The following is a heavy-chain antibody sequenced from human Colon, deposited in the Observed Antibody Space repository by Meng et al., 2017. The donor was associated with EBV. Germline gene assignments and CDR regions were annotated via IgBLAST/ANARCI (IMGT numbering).Heavy chain of an antibody. J-gene: IGHJ4*02. CDR2: IYYSGST. CDR3: ARVSSGWDYFDY. Sequence: QVQLEASGPGLGNPSPTLSLTCTVSGGSVSSGGYYWNWIRQHPGKGLEWFGHIYYSGSTFYNPSLKRRVIISIDTSKNQFSLNLRSVTAADTAVYYCARVSSGWDYFDYWGQGTLVTVSS. CDR1: GGSVSSGGYY. D-gene: IGHD6-19*01. V-gene: IGHV4-31*03.